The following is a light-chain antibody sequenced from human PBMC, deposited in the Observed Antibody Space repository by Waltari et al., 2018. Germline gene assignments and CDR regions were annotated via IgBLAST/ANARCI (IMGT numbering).Light chain of an antibody. Sequence: SYELTQPPSVSVSPGQTATITCFGDNLDDKYASWYQQKPGQPPLLLSYQDTKRPSGSAARFSGSNTGNTATLAISATQATDEARYDCQAWDRSTACFGGGTEVTVL. CDR3: QAWDRSTAC. V-gene: IGLV3-1*01. CDR2: QDT. J-gene: IGLJ2*01. CDR1: NLDDKY.